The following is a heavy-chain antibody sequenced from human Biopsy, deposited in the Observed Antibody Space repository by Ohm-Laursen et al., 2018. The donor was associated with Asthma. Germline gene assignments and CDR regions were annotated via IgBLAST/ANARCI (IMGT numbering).Heavy chain of an antibody. CDR1: GFTFSRYD. CDR2: ISGSGDST. Sequence: GSLRLSCTASGFTFSRYDMSWVRQAPGKGLEWVSAISGSGDSTYYADSVKGRFTISRDNSKNTLYLQMNSLRAEDTAVYYCAKAREDIVVVVAVSDSWGQGTLVTVSS. V-gene: IGHV3-23*01. CDR3: AKAREDIVVVVAVSDS. J-gene: IGHJ4*02. D-gene: IGHD2-15*01.